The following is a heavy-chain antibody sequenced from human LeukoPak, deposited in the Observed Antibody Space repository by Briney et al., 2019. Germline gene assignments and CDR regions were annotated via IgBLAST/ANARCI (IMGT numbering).Heavy chain of an antibody. Sequence: SETLSLTCTVSGGSISSGSYYWSWIRQPAGKGLEWIGRIYTSGSTNYNPSLKSRVTISVDTSKNQFSLKLSSVTAADTAVYYCARAIVKYYGQPGNQYYYYYYYMDVWGKGTTVTISS. V-gene: IGHV4-61*02. CDR1: GGSISSGSYY. CDR2: IYTSGST. J-gene: IGHJ6*03. CDR3: ARAIVKYYGQPGNQYYYYYYYMDV. D-gene: IGHD3-10*01.